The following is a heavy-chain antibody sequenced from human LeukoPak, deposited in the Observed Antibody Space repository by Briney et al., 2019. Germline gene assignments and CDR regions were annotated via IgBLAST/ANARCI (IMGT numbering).Heavy chain of an antibody. V-gene: IGHV4-34*01. D-gene: IGHD5-24*01. CDR2: INHSGST. CDR1: GFSFSSYW. J-gene: IGHJ4*02. CDR3: ARAADGYNFFDY. Sequence: PGGSLRLSCAASGFSFSSYWMTWVRQPPGKGLEWIGEINHSGSTNSNLSLKNRVTISVDTSKNQFSLNLSSVTAADTAVYYCARAADGYNFFDYWGQGALVTVSS.